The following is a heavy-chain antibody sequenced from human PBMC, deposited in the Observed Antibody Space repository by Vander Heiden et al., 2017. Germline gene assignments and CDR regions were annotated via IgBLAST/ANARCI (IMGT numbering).Heavy chain of an antibody. CDR1: GFTVSSNY. J-gene: IGHJ4*02. CDR2: IYSGGST. V-gene: IGHV3-53*01. D-gene: IGHD1-1*01. Sequence: EVQLVESGGGLIQPGGSLRLSCAASGFTVSSNYMSWVRQSPGQGLEWFSVIYSGGSTYYAYSVKGRFTISRDNSKNTLYLQMNSLRAEDTAVYYCARDFTGGTDYWGQGTLVTVSS. CDR3: ARDFTGGTDY.